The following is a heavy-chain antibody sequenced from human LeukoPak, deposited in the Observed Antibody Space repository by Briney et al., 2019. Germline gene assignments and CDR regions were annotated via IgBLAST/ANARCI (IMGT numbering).Heavy chain of an antibody. D-gene: IGHD6-19*01. CDR1: GTSISNNY. CDR3: ARITDSSGEYYWYIDL. V-gene: IGHV4-59*01. Sequence: PSETLSLTCSVSGTSISNNYWSWIRQPPGKGLEWIGYIYYSGSTKYNPSLKSRVTISVDTSKSQFSLKLSSVTAADTAAYYCARITDSSGEYYWYIDLWGRGTLVTVSS. J-gene: IGHJ2*01. CDR2: IYYSGST.